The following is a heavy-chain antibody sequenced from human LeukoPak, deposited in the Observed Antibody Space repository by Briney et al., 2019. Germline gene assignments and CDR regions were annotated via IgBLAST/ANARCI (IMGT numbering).Heavy chain of an antibody. Sequence: SETLSLTCAVSGVSLTDYYWSWIRQSPGKGLELIGEVSPDGYSKYNPSLKSRLSMSVDSTENQLSLRLSSVTAADTAIYYSARIRCGSGPEICYNHWAQGTLVTVSS. CDR3: ARIRCGSGPEICYNH. CDR1: GVSLTDYY. CDR2: VSPDGYS. D-gene: IGHD2-8*01. V-gene: IGHV4-34*01. J-gene: IGHJ5*02.